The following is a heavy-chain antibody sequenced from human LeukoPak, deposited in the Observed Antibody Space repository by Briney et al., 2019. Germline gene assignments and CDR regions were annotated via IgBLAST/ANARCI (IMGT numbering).Heavy chain of an antibody. D-gene: IGHD5-12*01. CDR1: GYTFTGYY. V-gene: IGHV1-2*06. CDR2: INPNSGGT. Sequence: ASVKVSCKASGYTFTGYYMHWVRQAPGQGLEWMGRINPNSGGTNYAQKFQGRVTMTRGTSISTAYMELSRLRSDDTAVYYCASERWLRLTFDYWGQGTLVTVSS. J-gene: IGHJ4*02. CDR3: ASERWLRLTFDY.